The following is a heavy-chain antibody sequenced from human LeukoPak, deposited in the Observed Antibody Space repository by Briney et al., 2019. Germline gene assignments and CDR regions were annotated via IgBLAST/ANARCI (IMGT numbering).Heavy chain of an antibody. CDR2: INYSGGTT. Sequence: GGSLRLSCTASGFTFSDYYMTWVRQAPGRGLEWVSIINYSGGTTYYADSVKGRFTISRDNSKSTLYLQMNSLRAEDTAVYYCAKERLTTTAFDYWGQGTLVTVSS. J-gene: IGHJ4*02. D-gene: IGHD1-26*01. CDR1: GFTFSDYY. V-gene: IGHV3-23*01. CDR3: AKERLTTTAFDY.